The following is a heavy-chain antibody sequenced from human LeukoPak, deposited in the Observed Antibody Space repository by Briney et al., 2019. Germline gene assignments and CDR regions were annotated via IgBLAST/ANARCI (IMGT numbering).Heavy chain of an antibody. V-gene: IGHV3-23*01. CDR1: GFTFNNYD. CDR3: AREGSQYYYDSSGDY. CDR2: VSGSGGST. J-gene: IGHJ4*02. D-gene: IGHD3-22*01. Sequence: GGSLRLSCAASGFTFNNYDMSWVRQVQGKGLEWVSAVSGSGGSTYYADSVKGRFSISRDNSRNTLYLQMNSLRAEDTAVYYCAREGSQYYYDSSGDYWGQGTLVTVSS.